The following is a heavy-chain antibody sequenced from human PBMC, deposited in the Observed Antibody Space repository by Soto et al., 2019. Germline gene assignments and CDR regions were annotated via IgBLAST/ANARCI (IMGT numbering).Heavy chain of an antibody. CDR1: GFTFSSYA. Sequence: SLRLSCAASGFTFSSYAMSWVRQAPGKGLEWVSAISGSGGSTYYADSVKGRFTISRDNPKNTLYLQMNSLRAEDTAVYYCAKGPFYDSSGYHHFDYWGQGTLVTVSS. J-gene: IGHJ4*02. CDR3: AKGPFYDSSGYHHFDY. CDR2: ISGSGGST. D-gene: IGHD3-22*01. V-gene: IGHV3-23*01.